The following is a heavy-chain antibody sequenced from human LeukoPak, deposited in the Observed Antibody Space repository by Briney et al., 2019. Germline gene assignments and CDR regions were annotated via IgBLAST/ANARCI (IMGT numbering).Heavy chain of an antibody. J-gene: IGHJ4*02. D-gene: IGHD5-18*01. CDR1: GYTFTSYG. CDR2: IIPIFGTA. Sequence: SVKVSCKASGYTFTSYGISWVRQAPGQGLEWMGRIIPIFGTANYAQKFQGRVTITTDESTSTAYMELSSLRSEDTAVYYCARDLVDTAMVNHDYWGQGTLVTVSS. V-gene: IGHV1-69*05. CDR3: ARDLVDTAMVNHDY.